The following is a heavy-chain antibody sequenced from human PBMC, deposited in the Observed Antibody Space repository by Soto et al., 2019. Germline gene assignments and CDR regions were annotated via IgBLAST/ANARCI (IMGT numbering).Heavy chain of an antibody. Sequence: EVQLVESGGGLVQPGRSLRLFCAASGFTFDDYAMLWVRQVPGKGLEWVSHISWNSGTISYADSVKGRFTISRDNANNCLYLQMNSLRPEDTALYYCAKTPKFYGDFYFDSWGQGTLVTVSS. CDR2: ISWNSGTI. CDR3: AKTPKFYGDFYFDS. D-gene: IGHD4-17*01. CDR1: GFTFDDYA. J-gene: IGHJ4*02. V-gene: IGHV3-9*01.